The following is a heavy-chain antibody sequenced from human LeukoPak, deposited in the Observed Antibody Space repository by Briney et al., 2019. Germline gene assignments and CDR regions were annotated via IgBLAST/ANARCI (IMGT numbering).Heavy chain of an antibody. CDR1: GGPISSGDYY. Sequence: PSETLSLTCTVSGGPISSGDYYWSWIRQPPGKGLEWIGYIYYSGSTYYNPSLKSRVTILVDTSKNQFSLKLSSVTAADTAVYYCARVSYVVWWFDPWGQGTLVTVSS. CDR3: ARVSYVVWWFDP. V-gene: IGHV4-30-4*01. J-gene: IGHJ5*02. D-gene: IGHD3-16*01. CDR2: IYYSGST.